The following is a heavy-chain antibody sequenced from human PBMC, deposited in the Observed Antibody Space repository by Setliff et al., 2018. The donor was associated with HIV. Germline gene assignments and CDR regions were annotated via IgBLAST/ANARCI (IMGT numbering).Heavy chain of an antibody. J-gene: IGHJ4*02. Sequence: KPSETLSLTCTVSGDSISSANYSWNWIRQPAGKGLEWIGHIYTTGRTNYNPSLKSRVTISLDTSKNQFFLRLSSVTAADTAVYYCAAATTLDYWGQGTLVTVSS. CDR3: AAATTLDY. V-gene: IGHV4-61*09. D-gene: IGHD1-26*01. CDR1: GDSISSANYS. CDR2: IYTTGRT.